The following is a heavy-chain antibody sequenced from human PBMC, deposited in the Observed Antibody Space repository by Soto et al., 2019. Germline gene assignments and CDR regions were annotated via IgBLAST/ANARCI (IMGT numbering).Heavy chain of an antibody. CDR1: GFTFSSYA. J-gene: IGHJ4*02. CDR2: ISGSGGTT. D-gene: IGHD3-22*01. Sequence: EVQLLESGGGLVQPGGSLRLSCAASGFTFSSYAMSWARQAPGKGLEWVSAISGSGGTTYYADSVKGRFTISRDNSKNTLYLQMNNLRAEXXXXXXXXXXXRSSYYDSSAYHWGQGTLVTVSS. CDR3: XXXXRSSYYDSSAYH. V-gene: IGHV3-23*01.